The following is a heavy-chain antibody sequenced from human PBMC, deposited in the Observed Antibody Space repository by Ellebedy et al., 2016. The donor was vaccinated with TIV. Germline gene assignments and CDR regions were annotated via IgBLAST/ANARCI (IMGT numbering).Heavy chain of an antibody. CDR2: ISSSSNYI. Sequence: GESLKISCAASGFTFSSYSMNWVRQAPGKGLEWVSSISSSSNYIYYADSVKGRFTISRDNAKNSLYLQMNSMRAEDTAVYYCAIDHIPPSFYGSGVPDGYFDYWGQGTLVTVSS. J-gene: IGHJ4*02. CDR1: GFTFSSYS. V-gene: IGHV3-21*01. D-gene: IGHD3-10*01. CDR3: AIDHIPPSFYGSGVPDGYFDY.